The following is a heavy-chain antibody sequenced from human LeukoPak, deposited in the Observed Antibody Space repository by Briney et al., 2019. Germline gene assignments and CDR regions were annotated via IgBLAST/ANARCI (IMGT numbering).Heavy chain of an antibody. CDR1: GFTFSSYG. V-gene: IGHV3-33*06. J-gene: IGHJ4*02. CDR2: IWYDGSNK. Sequence: PGGSLRLSCAASGFTFSSYGMHWVRQAPGKGLEWVAVIWYDGSNKYYADSVKGRFTISRDNSKNTLYLQMNSLRAEDTAVYYCAKDLDGYGDRQFDYWGQGTLVTVSS. D-gene: IGHD4-17*01. CDR3: AKDLDGYGDRQFDY.